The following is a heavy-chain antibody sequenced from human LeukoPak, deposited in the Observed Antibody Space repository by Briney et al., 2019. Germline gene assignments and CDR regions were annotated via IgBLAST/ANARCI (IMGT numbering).Heavy chain of an antibody. V-gene: IGHV1-2*02. J-gene: IGHJ4*02. D-gene: IGHD5-18*01. CDR1: GYTFTGYY. CDR3: ARGRERGYSYGIFDY. CDR2: INPNSGGT. Sequence: ASVKVSCKASGYTFTGYYMHWVRQAPGQGLEWMGWINPNSGGTNYAQKFQGRVTMTRDTSISTAYMELRSLRSDDTAVYYCARGRERGYSYGIFDYWGQGTLVTVSS.